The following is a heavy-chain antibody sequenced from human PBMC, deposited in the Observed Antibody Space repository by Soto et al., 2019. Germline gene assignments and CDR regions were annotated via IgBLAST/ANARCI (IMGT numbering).Heavy chain of an antibody. CDR2: NYHSGTT. J-gene: IGHJ4*02. D-gene: IGHD5-12*01. Sequence: PSETLSLTCAVSGVTISSYYWSWIRQPPGKRLEWIGYNYHSGTTNYNPSLKSRVTISVDTSKNQFSLRLPSVTAADTAICYCVRDAYIGYGHAIDHWGQGALVTVFS. V-gene: IGHV4-59*01. CDR3: VRDAYIGYGHAIDH. CDR1: GVTISSYY.